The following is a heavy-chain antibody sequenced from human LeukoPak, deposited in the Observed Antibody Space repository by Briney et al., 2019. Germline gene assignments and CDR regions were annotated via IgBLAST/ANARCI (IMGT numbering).Heavy chain of an antibody. J-gene: IGHJ4*02. CDR1: GYTFTSRY. Sequence: SVKVSCKAPGYTFTSRYLHWVRQAPGQALEWMGWITPLNANTKYAQKFQGRVTITRDRSRNTVYMEMTSLRSGDTAMYFCARGDDGGLDYWGQGTLVTVSS. CDR2: ITPLNANT. CDR3: ARGDDGGLDY. V-gene: IGHV1-45*02. D-gene: IGHD1-1*01.